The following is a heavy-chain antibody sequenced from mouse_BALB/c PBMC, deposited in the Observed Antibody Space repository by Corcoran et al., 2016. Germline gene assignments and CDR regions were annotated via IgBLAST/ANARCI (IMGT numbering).Heavy chain of an antibody. J-gene: IGHJ2*01. Sequence: QVTLKESGPGILQPSQTLSLTCSFSGFSLSTSGMGVSWIRQPSGKGLEWLAHIYWDDDKRYNPSLKSRLTISKDTSSNQVFLKITSVDTADTATYYCARNYGSSFDYWGQGTTLTFSS. D-gene: IGHD1-1*01. CDR1: GFSLSTSGMG. V-gene: IGHV8-12*01. CDR3: ARNYGSSFDY. CDR2: IYWDDDK.